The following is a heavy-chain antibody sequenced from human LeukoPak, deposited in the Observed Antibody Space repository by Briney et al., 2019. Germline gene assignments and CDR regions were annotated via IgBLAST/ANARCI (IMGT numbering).Heavy chain of an antibody. J-gene: IGHJ4*02. CDR2: IKSETNGGTA. CDR1: GLTFSNAW. V-gene: IGHV3-15*07. Sequence: PGGSLRLSCAVSGLTFSNAWMNWVRQAPGKGLEWVAHIKSETNGGTADYAAAVEGRFTISRDDSKNTLYLQMNSLKIEDTAVYFCTTNPGSWGDSWGQGTLVTVSS. D-gene: IGHD2-15*01. CDR3: TTNPGSWGDS.